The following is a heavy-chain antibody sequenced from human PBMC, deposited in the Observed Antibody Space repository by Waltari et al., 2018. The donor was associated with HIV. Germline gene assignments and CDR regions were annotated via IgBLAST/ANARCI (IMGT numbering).Heavy chain of an antibody. CDR2: IYSGGST. J-gene: IGHJ4*02. D-gene: IGHD3-22*01. CDR1: GFTVSSNY. CDR3: ASSPSSGTRNDY. Sequence: EVQLVETGGGLIQPGGSLRLSCAASGFTVSSNYMSWVRQAPGKGLEWVSCIYSGGSTDYADAVKGRFTISRDNSKNTLYLQMNSLRAEDTAVYYCASSPSSGTRNDYWGQGTLVTVSS. V-gene: IGHV3-53*02.